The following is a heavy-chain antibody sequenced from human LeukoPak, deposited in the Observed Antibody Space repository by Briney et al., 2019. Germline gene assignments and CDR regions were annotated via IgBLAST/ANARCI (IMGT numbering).Heavy chain of an antibody. Sequence: SQTRSLTCTVSGGSISSSSYYWGWIRQPPGKGLEWIGSIYYSGSTNYNPSLKSRVTISVDTSKNQFSLNLSSVTAADTAVYYCARVRLECSSSSEWFDPWGQGTLVTVSS. CDR2: IYYSGST. CDR3: ARVRLECSSSSEWFDP. V-gene: IGHV4-39*07. J-gene: IGHJ5*02. D-gene: IGHD6-6*01. CDR1: GGSISSSSYY.